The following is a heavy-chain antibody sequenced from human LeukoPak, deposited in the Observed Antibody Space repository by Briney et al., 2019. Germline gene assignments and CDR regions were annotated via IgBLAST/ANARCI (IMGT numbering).Heavy chain of an antibody. D-gene: IGHD2-15*01. CDR2: ISGSGGST. V-gene: IGHV3-23*01. CDR3: AKGRQSGGSCCCAHVFDY. J-gene: IGHJ4*02. Sequence: GGSLRLSCAASGFTFSSYAMSWVRQAPGKGLEWVSAISGSGGSTYYADSVKGRFTISRDNSKNTLYLQMNSLRAEDTAVYYCAKGRQSGGSCCCAHVFDYWGQGTLVTVSS. CDR1: GFTFSSYA.